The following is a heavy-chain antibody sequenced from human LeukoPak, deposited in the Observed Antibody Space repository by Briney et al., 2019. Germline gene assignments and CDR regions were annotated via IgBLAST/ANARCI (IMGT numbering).Heavy chain of an antibody. CDR3: ARAVSYSSAYFDY. V-gene: IGHV3-7*01. J-gene: IGHJ4*02. D-gene: IGHD3-22*01. Sequence: GGSLRLSCAASGFIFTDYWMYWVRQAPGRGLAWVANIKEDGSEKNYVDSVKGRFTISRDNAKNSLDLQMNSLRGEDTAVYYCARAVSYSSAYFDYWGQGALVTVSS. CDR2: IKEDGSEK. CDR1: GFIFTDYW.